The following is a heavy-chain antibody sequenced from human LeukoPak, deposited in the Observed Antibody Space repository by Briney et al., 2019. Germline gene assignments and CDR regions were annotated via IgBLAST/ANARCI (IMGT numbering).Heavy chain of an antibody. Sequence: SETLSLTCTVSGGSISSYYWSWIRQPPGKGLEWIGYIYYSGSTNYNPSLKSRVTISVGTSKNQFSLKLSSVTAADTAVYYCARDSGSSGWYNWFDPWGQGTLVTVSS. D-gene: IGHD6-13*01. J-gene: IGHJ5*02. V-gene: IGHV4-59*01. CDR2: IYYSGST. CDR1: GGSISSYY. CDR3: ARDSGSSGWYNWFDP.